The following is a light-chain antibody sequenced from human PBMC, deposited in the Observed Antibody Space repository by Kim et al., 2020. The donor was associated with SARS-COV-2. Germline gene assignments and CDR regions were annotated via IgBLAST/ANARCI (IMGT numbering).Light chain of an antibody. Sequence: EIVLTRSPGTLSLSPGEGATLSCRASQSVSNNYLAWYQQKPGQAPRLLMYDASRRATGIPDRFSGSGSGTDFTLTISRLEPEDSAVYFCQQYATSPITFGQETRLEIK. CDR1: QSVSNNY. CDR2: DAS. V-gene: IGKV3-20*01. CDR3: QQYATSPIT. J-gene: IGKJ5*01.